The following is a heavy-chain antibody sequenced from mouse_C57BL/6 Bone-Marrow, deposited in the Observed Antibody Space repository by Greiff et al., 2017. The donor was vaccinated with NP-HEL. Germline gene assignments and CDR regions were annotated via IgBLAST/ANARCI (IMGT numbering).Heavy chain of an antibody. V-gene: IGHV1-81*01. CDR2: IYPRSGNT. CDR3: AREGYYYGSSFYFDY. CDR1: GYTFTSYG. Sequence: VQLQQSGAELARPGASVKLSCKASGYTFTSYGISWVKQRTGQGLEWIGEIYPRSGNTYYNEKFKGQATLTADKSSSTAYMELRSLTSEDSAVYFCAREGYYYGSSFYFDYWGQGTTLTVSS. D-gene: IGHD1-1*01. J-gene: IGHJ2*01.